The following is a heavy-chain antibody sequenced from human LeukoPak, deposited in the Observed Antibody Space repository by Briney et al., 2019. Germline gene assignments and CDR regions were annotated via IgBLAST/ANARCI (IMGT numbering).Heavy chain of an antibody. V-gene: IGHV4-59*01. CDR2: IYYSGST. Sequence: SETLSLTCTVSGGSISSYYWSWIRQPPGKGLEWIGYIYYSGSTNYNPSLKSRVTISVDTSKNQFSLKLSSVTAADTAVYYCARKNKKWELPFDYWGQGTLVTVSS. D-gene: IGHD1-26*01. CDR1: GGSISSYY. CDR3: ARKNKKWELPFDY. J-gene: IGHJ4*02.